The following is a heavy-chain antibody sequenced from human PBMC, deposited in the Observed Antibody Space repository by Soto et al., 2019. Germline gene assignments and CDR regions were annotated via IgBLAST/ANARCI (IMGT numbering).Heavy chain of an antibody. Sequence: QVQLVQSGAEVKKPGASVKVSCKASGYTFTSNHMHWVRQVPGQGLEWMGIITPESGGTGYAQEFQGRVTMTRDTSTSTVYMELTSLRSEDTAVYYCARDLSGGWSTDYWGQGTLVTVSS. V-gene: IGHV1-46*03. CDR1: GYTFTSNH. J-gene: IGHJ4*02. D-gene: IGHD6-13*01. CDR2: ITPESGGT. CDR3: ARDLSGGWSTDY.